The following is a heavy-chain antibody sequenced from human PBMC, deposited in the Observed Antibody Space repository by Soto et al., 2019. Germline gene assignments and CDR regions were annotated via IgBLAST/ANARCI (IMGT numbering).Heavy chain of an antibody. Sequence: ASVKVSCKASGYTFTGYYMHWVQQAPGQGLEWMGWINPNSGGTNYAQKFQGWVTMTRDTSISTAYMELSRLRSDDTAVYYCARWLAVAGFYDYWGQGTLVTVSS. D-gene: IGHD6-19*01. CDR1: GYTFTGYY. CDR3: ARWLAVAGFYDY. CDR2: INPNSGGT. J-gene: IGHJ4*02. V-gene: IGHV1-2*04.